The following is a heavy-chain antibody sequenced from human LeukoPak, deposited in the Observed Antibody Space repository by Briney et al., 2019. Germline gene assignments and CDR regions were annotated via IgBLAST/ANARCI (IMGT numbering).Heavy chain of an antibody. D-gene: IGHD2-21*01. CDR1: GYSFTSYW. V-gene: IGHV5-51*01. J-gene: IGHJ4*02. Sequence: GESLKISCKGSGYSFTSYWIGWVRQLPGKGLEWMGIIYPGDSDTRYSPSFQGQVTISADKSISTAYLQWSSLKASDTAMYYCARQLPGSVRRDYSDYWGQGTLVTVSS. CDR3: ARQLPGSVRRDYSDY. CDR2: IYPGDSDT.